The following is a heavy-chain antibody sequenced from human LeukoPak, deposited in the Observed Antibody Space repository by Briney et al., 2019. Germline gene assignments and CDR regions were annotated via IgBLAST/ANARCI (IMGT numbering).Heavy chain of an antibody. Sequence: PSEALSLTCAVYGGSFSGYYWSWIRQPPGKGLEWIGEINHSGSINYNPSLKSRVTISVDTPKNQFSLKLSSVTAADTAVYYCALGPRDDGLDYWGQGTLVTVSS. CDR3: ALGPRDDGLDY. D-gene: IGHD3-3*01. CDR2: INHSGSI. V-gene: IGHV4-34*01. J-gene: IGHJ4*02. CDR1: GGSFSGYY.